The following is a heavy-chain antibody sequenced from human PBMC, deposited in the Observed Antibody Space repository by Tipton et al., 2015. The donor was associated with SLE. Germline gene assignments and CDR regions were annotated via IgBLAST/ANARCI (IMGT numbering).Heavy chain of an antibody. D-gene: IGHD1-1*01. CDR2: IYYTGST. Sequence: TLSLTCTVSGGSISSTIYYWGWIRQPPGEGLEWIGNIYYTGSTYYNPSLKSRVTISVDTSKNQFSLKLTSVTAADMAVYYCARVAPTEVFDYWGQGTLVTVSS. J-gene: IGHJ4*02. CDR1: GGSISSTIYY. V-gene: IGHV4-39*01. CDR3: ARVAPTEVFDY.